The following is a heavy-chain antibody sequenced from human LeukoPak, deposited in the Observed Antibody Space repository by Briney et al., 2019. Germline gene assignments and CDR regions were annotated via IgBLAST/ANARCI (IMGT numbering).Heavy chain of an antibody. CDR3: ARTLRGQNYYGYLDY. CDR1: SGSISSDY. J-gene: IGHJ4*02. D-gene: IGHD4-17*01. Sequence: PSETLSLTCTVSSGSISSDYWRWIRQPPGKGLEWIGYISYSGSANYNPSLKTRVTISIDKSKNQFSLKMTSVTAADTAVYYCARTLRGQNYYGYLDYWGQGTLVTVSS. CDR2: ISYSGSA. V-gene: IGHV4-59*01.